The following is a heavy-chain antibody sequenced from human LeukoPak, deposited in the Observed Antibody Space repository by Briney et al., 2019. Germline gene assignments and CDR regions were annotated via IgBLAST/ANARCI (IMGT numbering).Heavy chain of an antibody. D-gene: IGHD3-22*01. CDR1: GFTFSSYS. J-gene: IGHJ6*02. Sequence: GGSLRLSCAASGFTFSSYSMNWVRQAPGKGLEWVSYISSSSSTIYYADSVKGRFTISRDNAKNSLYLQMNSLRAEDTAVYYCARAAYDSSGYYYYYGMDVWGQGTTVTVSS. CDR2: ISSSSSTI. V-gene: IGHV3-48*04. CDR3: ARAAYDSSGYYYYYGMDV.